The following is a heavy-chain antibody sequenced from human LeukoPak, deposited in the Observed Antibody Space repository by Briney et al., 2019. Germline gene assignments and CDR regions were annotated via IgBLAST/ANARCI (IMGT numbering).Heavy chain of an antibody. Sequence: GGSLRLSCAASGFTFSSYAMSWVRQAPGKGLEWVSAISGSGGSTYYADSVKGRFTISRDNSKNTLYLQMNSLRAEDTAVYYCAYVGARGSYYFDYWGQGTLVTVSS. CDR3: AYVGARGSYYFDY. V-gene: IGHV3-23*01. CDR2: ISGSGGST. J-gene: IGHJ4*02. D-gene: IGHD1-26*01. CDR1: GFTFSSYA.